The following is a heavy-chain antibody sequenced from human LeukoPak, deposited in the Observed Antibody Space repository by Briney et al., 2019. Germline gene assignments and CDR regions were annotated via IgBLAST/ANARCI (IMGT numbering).Heavy chain of an antibody. V-gene: IGHV3-21*01. Sequence: GGSLRLSCAASGFTFSSYSMNWVRQAPGKGLEWVSSISSSSGYIYYADSVKGRFTISRDNAKNSLYLQMNSLRAEDTAVYYCARAHIRGNYVNWFDPWGQGTLVTVSS. D-gene: IGHD1-7*01. CDR2: ISSSSGYI. J-gene: IGHJ5*02. CDR3: ARAHIRGNYVNWFDP. CDR1: GFTFSSYS.